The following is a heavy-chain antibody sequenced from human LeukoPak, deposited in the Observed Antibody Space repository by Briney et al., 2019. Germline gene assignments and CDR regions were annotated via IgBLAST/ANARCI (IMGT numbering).Heavy chain of an antibody. CDR1: GFTFSSYA. CDR3: ARRSSFRYSSSSADY. CDR2: ISGSGGST. Sequence: GGSLRLSCAASGFTFSSYAMSWVRQAPGKGLEWVSAISGSGGSTYYADSVKGRFTISRDNSKNTLYLQMNSLRAEDTAVYYCARRSSFRYSSSSADYWGQGTLVTVSS. D-gene: IGHD6-6*01. J-gene: IGHJ4*02. V-gene: IGHV3-23*01.